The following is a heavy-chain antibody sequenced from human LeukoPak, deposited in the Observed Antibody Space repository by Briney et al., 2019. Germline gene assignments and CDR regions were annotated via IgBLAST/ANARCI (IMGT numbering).Heavy chain of an antibody. CDR2: ISSSSSTI. V-gene: IGHV3-48*04. Sequence: NRGRNNKGKGLEWVSYISSSSSTIYYADSVKGRFTISRDNAKISLYLQMNSLRAEDTAVYYCARVGGFLWGQGTLVTVSS. D-gene: IGHD3-10*01. J-gene: IGHJ4*02. CDR3: ARVGGFL.